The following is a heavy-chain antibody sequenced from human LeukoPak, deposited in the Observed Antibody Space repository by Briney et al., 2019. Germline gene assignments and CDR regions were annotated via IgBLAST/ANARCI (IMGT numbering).Heavy chain of an antibody. V-gene: IGHV1-69*01. J-gene: IGHJ3*02. CDR1: GGTFSSYA. CDR2: IIPIFGTS. D-gene: IGHD1-26*01. CDR3: ARAITRGADAFDI. Sequence: XVKVSCKASGGTFSSYAISWVRQAPGQGVEWMGGIIPIFGTSNFPQKFQGRVTITAHESTSTAYMELSSLRSEDTAVYYCARAITRGADAFDIWGQGTMVTVSS.